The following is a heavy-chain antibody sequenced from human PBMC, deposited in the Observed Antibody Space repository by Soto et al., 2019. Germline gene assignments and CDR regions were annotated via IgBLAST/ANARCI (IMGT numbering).Heavy chain of an antibody. V-gene: IGHV4-31*11. J-gene: IGHJ4*02. D-gene: IGHD3-16*02. CDR2: ISYSGST. CDR3: ARYRFSDTWSKFDY. CDR1: GASISSDAYY. Sequence: SATLSLTCAVSGASISSDAYYWSWIRQHPGKGLEWIGYISYSGSTYYNPSLKSRVTISVDTSKNQFSLKLTSVTAADTAVYYCARYRFSDTWSKFDYWGQGTLVTVSS.